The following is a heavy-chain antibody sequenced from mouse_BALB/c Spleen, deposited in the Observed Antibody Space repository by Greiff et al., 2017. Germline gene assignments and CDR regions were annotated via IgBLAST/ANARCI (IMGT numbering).Heavy chain of an antibody. CDR1: GFSLTSYG. CDR2: IWAGGST. CDR3: ARDYYGSRRSGYWYFDV. Sequence: VKLQESGPGLVAPSQSLSITCTVSGFSLTSYGVHWVRQPPGKGLEWLGVIWAGGSTNYNSALMSRLSISKDNSKSQVFLKMNSLQTDDTAMYYCARDYYGSRRSGYWYFDVWGAGTTVTVSS. D-gene: IGHD1-1*01. J-gene: IGHJ1*01. V-gene: IGHV2-9*02.